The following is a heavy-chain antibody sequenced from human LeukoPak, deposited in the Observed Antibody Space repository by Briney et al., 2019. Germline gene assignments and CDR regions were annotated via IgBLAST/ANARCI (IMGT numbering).Heavy chain of an antibody. CDR2: IYYSGST. CDR1: GGSISSSSYY. Sequence: PSETLSLTCTVSGGSISSSSYYWGWIRQPPGKGLEWIGSIYYSGSTYYNPSLKSRVTISVDTSKNQFSLKLSSVTAADTAVYYCARRLNRWLHDAFDIWGQGTMVTVSS. J-gene: IGHJ3*02. V-gene: IGHV4-39*07. D-gene: IGHD2-8*02. CDR3: ARRLNRWLHDAFDI.